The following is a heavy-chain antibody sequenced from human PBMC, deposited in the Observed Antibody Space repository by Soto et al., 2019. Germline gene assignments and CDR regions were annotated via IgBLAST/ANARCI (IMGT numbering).Heavy chain of an antibody. V-gene: IGHV1-69*06. CDR1: GGTSTRYA. J-gene: IGHJ4*02. Sequence: QERLVQSGAEVRKPGSSVKVSCKVTGGTSTRYAINWVRQAPGQGLEWMGGIVPMFGTSKYAQKFQGRVTITADTSTNIDYMELRSLRSEDTAVYYGNRGSEYAFWSGYLWGQGTLVSVSS. D-gene: IGHD3-3*01. CDR2: IVPMFGTS. CDR3: NRGSEYAFWSGYL.